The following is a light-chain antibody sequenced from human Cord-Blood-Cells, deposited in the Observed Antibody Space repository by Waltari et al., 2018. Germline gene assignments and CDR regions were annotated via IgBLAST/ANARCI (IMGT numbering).Light chain of an antibody. CDR3: QQYGSSLT. Sequence: EIVLTQSPGTLSLSPGERATLSCRASQSVSSSYLAWYQQKPGQAPSLLIYGASSRATGIPDMLSGSGAGTDFTLTISRLEPEDFAVYYCQQYGSSLTLGGGTKVEIK. CDR1: QSVSSSY. J-gene: IGKJ4*01. CDR2: GAS. V-gene: IGKV3-20*01.